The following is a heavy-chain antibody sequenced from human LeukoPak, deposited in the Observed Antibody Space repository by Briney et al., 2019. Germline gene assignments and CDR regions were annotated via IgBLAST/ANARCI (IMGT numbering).Heavy chain of an antibody. CDR2: IYYSGST. D-gene: IGHD3-9*01. V-gene: IGHV4-61*01. CDR1: GDSINSNNYY. Sequence: PSETLSLTCTVSGDSINSNNYYWNWIRQPPGKGLEWIGYIYYSGSTNYNPSLKSRVTISVDTSKNQFSLKLSSVTAADTAVYYCARGVLTGYYKRETYYYMDVWGKGTTVTISS. J-gene: IGHJ6*03. CDR3: ARGVLTGYYKRETYYYMDV.